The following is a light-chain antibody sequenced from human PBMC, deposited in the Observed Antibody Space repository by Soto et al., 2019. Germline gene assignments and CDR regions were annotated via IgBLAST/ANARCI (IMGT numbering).Light chain of an antibody. CDR2: AA. J-gene: IGKJ3*01. CDR1: QGISSY. CDR3: QQFNSYPRT. V-gene: IGKV1-9*01. Sequence: QLTQSPSSLSASVGDRDTITCRASQGISSYLAWYQQKPGKAPKLLIYAATLQSGVPSRFSGSGSGTDFTLTISSLQPEDFATYYCQQFNSYPRTFGPGTKVDIK.